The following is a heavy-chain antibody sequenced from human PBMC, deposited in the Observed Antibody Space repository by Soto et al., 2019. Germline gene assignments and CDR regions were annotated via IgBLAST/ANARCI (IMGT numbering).Heavy chain of an antibody. Sequence: PGGSLRLSCAASGFTFSSYGMHWVRQAPGKGLEWVAVISYDGSNKYYADSVKGRITISRDNSKNTLYVQMNSLRGEDTAVYYCAKALDTATSLSALSDWGQGTMVTVSS. D-gene: IGHD5-18*01. J-gene: IGHJ4*02. CDR3: AKALDTATSLSALSD. CDR2: ISYDGSNK. CDR1: GFTFSSYG. V-gene: IGHV3-30*18.